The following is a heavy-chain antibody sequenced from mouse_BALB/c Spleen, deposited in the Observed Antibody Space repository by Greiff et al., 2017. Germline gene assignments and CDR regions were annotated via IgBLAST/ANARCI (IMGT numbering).Heavy chain of an antibody. J-gene: IGHJ4*01. Sequence: EVQGVESGGGLVQPGGSLRLSCATSGFTFTDYYMSWVRQPPGKALEWLGFIRNKANGYTTEYSASVKGRFTISRDNSQSILYLQMNTLRAEDSTTYYCAGDDGYYAMDYWGQGTSVTVSS. CDR3: AGDDGYYAMDY. CDR2: IRNKANGYTT. CDR1: GFTFTDYY. D-gene: IGHD1-2*01. V-gene: IGHV7-3*02.